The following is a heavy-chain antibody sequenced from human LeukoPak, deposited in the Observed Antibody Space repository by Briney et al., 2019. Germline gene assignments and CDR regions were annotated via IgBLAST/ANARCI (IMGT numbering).Heavy chain of an antibody. V-gene: IGHV4-34*01. CDR2: INHRGST. D-gene: IGHD3-16*02. Sequence: SETLSLTCAVYGGSFSGYYWSWIRQPPGKGLEWIGEINHRGSTNYNPSPKSRATISVDTSKNQFSLKLSSVTAADTAVYYCARGPGVRLGELSRRNYYYGMDVWGQGTTVTVSS. J-gene: IGHJ6*02. CDR1: GGSFSGYY. CDR3: ARGPGVRLGELSRRNYYYGMDV.